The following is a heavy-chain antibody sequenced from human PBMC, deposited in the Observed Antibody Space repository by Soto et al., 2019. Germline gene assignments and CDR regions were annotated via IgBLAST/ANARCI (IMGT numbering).Heavy chain of an antibody. V-gene: IGHV3-23*01. CDR1: GLTFCSYA. CDR3: AKETHVPAAIAYFDY. D-gene: IGHD2-2*01. Sequence: AGSLKLSCAASGLTFCSYAMSWVRQDPGKGLEWVSAISGSGGSTYYADSVKGRFTISRDNSKNTLYLQMNSLRAEDTAVYYCAKETHVPAAIAYFDYWGQGTLVTVSS. CDR2: ISGSGGST. J-gene: IGHJ4*02.